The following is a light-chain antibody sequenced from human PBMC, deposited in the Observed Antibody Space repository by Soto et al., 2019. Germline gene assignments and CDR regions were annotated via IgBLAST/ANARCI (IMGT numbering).Light chain of an antibody. CDR3: QQYHNWLPQYT. CDR1: QTISDN. CDR2: GAF. V-gene: IGKV3-15*01. Sequence: EIVMTQSPATLSVSPGERVTLSCRASQTISDNLAWFQQKSGQAPRLLIHGAFKRATGVPDRFSGSGSGTEFTPTISRLQSEDSAVYYCQQYHNWLPQYTLSQGTKVQIK. J-gene: IGKJ2*01.